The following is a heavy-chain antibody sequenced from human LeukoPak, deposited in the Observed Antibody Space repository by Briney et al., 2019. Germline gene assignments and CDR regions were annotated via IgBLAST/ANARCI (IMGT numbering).Heavy chain of an antibody. V-gene: IGHV4-34*01. D-gene: IGHD4-17*01. Sequence: SETLSLTCAVYGGSFSGYYWSWIRQPPGKGLEWIGEINHSGSTNYNPSFKSRVTISVDTSKNQFSLKLSSVTAADTAVYYCARGLDYGDSDYWGQGTLVTVSS. CDR3: ARGLDYGDSDY. CDR1: GGSFSGYY. J-gene: IGHJ4*02. CDR2: INHSGST.